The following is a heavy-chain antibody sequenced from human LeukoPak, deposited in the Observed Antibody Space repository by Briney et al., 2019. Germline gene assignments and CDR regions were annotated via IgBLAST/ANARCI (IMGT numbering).Heavy chain of an antibody. CDR2: INHSGST. V-gene: IGHV4-34*01. CDR1: GGSFSGYY. CDR3: ARGPTYYDFWSGYGTHWWFDP. Sequence: SETLSLTCAVYGGSFSGYYWSWIRQPPGKGLEWIGEINHSGSTNYNPSLKSRVTISVDTSKNQFSLKLSSVTAADTVVYYCARGPTYYDFWSGYGTHWWFDPWGQGTLVTVSS. D-gene: IGHD3-3*01. J-gene: IGHJ5*02.